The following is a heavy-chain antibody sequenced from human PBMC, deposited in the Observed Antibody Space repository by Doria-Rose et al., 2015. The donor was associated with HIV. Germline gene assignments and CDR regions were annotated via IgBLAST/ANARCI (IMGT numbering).Heavy chain of an antibody. Sequence: QITLKESGPVLVKPTETLTLTCTVSGVSLSSPGMGVSWIRQPPGKALEWLANMFSDDERCYKTSLKSRLTISRGTSKSQVVLTMTDMDPVDTATYYCARIKSSRWYHKYYFDFWGQGTLVIVSA. V-gene: IGHV2-26*01. CDR3: ARIKSSRWYHKYYFDF. CDR1: GVSLSSPGMG. CDR2: MFSDDER. D-gene: IGHD6-13*01. J-gene: IGHJ4*02.